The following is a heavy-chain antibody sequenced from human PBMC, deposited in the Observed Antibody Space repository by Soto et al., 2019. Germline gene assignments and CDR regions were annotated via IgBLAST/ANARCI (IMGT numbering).Heavy chain of an antibody. D-gene: IGHD3-10*01. J-gene: IGHJ3*02. V-gene: IGHV4-59*01. CDR3: ARRYGSAFDI. CDR2: IYYSGST. CDR1: GGSISGYY. Sequence: PSETLSLTCTVSGGSISGYYLSWIRQPPGKGLEWIGYIYYSGSTNYNPSLKSRVTISVDTSKNQFSLKLSSVTAADTAVYYCARRYGSAFDIWGQGTMVT.